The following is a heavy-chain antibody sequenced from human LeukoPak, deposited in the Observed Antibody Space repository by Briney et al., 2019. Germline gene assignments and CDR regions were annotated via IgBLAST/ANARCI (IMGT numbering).Heavy chain of an antibody. D-gene: IGHD1-14*01. Sequence: PSETLSLTCTVSGGSISSYYWSWIRQPPGKGLEWIGYIYYSGSTNYNPSLKSRVTISVDTSKNQFTLKLSSVTAADTAVYYCARHHTTNYFDYWGQGTLVTVSS. CDR1: GGSISSYY. J-gene: IGHJ4*02. CDR3: ARHHTTNYFDY. CDR2: IYYSGST. V-gene: IGHV4-59*08.